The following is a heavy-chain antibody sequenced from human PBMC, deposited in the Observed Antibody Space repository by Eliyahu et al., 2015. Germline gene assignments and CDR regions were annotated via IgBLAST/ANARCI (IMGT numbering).Heavy chain of an antibody. CDR3: ARAGTGDY. CDR1: GGSFSGYY. V-gene: IGHV4-34*01. D-gene: IGHD3-10*01. Sequence: QVQLQQWGAGLLKPXETLSXTCAVYGGSFSGYYWXWIRXPPGKGLEWIGEINHSGSTNSNXSLXXRVTISVDTSKNQFSLKLSSVTAADTAVYYCARAGTGDYWGQGTLVTVSS. J-gene: IGHJ4*02. CDR2: INHSGST.